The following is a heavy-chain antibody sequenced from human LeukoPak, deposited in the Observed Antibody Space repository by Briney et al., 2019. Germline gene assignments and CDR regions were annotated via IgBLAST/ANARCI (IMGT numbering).Heavy chain of an antibody. J-gene: IGHJ5*02. CDR3: AKDRVAAAGTPNWFDP. Sequence: GGSLRLSCAASGFTFSSYSMNWVRQAPGKGLEWVSSISSSSYIYYADSVKGRFTISRDNSKNTLYLQMNSLRAEDTAVCYCAKDRVAAAGTPNWFDPWGQGTLVTVSS. CDR2: ISSSSYI. CDR1: GFTFSSYS. D-gene: IGHD6-13*01. V-gene: IGHV3-21*04.